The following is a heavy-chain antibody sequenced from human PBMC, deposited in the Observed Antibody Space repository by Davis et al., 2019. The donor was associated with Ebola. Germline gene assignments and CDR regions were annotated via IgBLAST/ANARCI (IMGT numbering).Heavy chain of an antibody. Sequence: MPSETLSLTCSVSGGSIRSSSYYWSWIRQPPGKGLEWIGEISQSGSTNYNPSLKSRVTISVDTSKNQFSLKLSSVTAADTAVYYCARDLYSGSYFDYWGQGTLVTVSS. D-gene: IGHD1-26*01. CDR3: ARDLYSGSYFDY. CDR1: GGSIRSSSYY. CDR2: ISQSGST. J-gene: IGHJ4*02. V-gene: IGHV4-39*07.